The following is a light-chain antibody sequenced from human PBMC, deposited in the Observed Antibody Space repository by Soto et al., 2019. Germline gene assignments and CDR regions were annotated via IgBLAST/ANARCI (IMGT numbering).Light chain of an antibody. CDR2: GAS. CDR1: QSVSRSY. CDR3: QQYGSSPFT. Sequence: ESVLTQSPGTLSLSPGERATLSCRASQSVSRSYLAWYQQKPGQAPRLLIYGASSRATGIPDRFSGSGSGTDFPLTISRLEPEDFAVYYCQQYGSSPFTFGPGTKVDIK. V-gene: IGKV3-20*01. J-gene: IGKJ3*01.